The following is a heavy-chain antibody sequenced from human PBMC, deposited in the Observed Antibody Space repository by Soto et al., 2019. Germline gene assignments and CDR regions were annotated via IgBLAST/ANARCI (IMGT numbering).Heavy chain of an antibody. D-gene: IGHD3-10*01. J-gene: IGHJ4*02. Sequence: GGSLSLSCAASGFTFSSYGMHWVRQAPGKGLEWVAVIWYDGSNKYYADSVKGRFTISRDNSKNTLYLQMNSLRAEDTAVYYCARPGKILWFGGGFDYWGQGTLVTVSS. CDR3: ARPGKILWFGGGFDY. CDR1: GFTFSSYG. V-gene: IGHV3-33*01. CDR2: IWYDGSNK.